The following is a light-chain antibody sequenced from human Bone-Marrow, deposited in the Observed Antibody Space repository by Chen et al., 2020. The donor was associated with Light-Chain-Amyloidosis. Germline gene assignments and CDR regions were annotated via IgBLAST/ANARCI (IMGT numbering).Light chain of an antibody. CDR3: QSADSSGTYEVI. CDR1: SLPTKY. CDR2: RDT. Sequence: SYALTHPPSVSVSTLQTARITFSGDSLPTKYAYWYQQKPGQAPVLVIHRDTERPSGFSERFSGSSSGTTATLTISGVQAEDEADYHCQSADSSGTYEVIFGGGTKLTVL. J-gene: IGLJ2*01. V-gene: IGLV3-25*03.